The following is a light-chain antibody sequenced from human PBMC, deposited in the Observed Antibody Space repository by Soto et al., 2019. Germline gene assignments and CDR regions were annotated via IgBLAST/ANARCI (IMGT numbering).Light chain of an antibody. Sequence: QSALTQPASVSGSPGQSITISCTGTSSDVGGYNFVSWYQQHPGKAPKLLIYEVTRRPSGVSNRFSGSKSGNTASLTLSGLQAEDEADYYCNSYTTSSTLVFGTGTKVTVL. CDR3: NSYTTSSTLV. CDR2: EVT. V-gene: IGLV2-14*03. J-gene: IGLJ1*01. CDR1: SSDVGGYNF.